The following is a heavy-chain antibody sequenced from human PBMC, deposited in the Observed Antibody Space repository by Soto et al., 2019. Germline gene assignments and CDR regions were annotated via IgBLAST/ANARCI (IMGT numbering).Heavy chain of an antibody. CDR2: ISWNTYVR. CDR1: GFTFVDCA. D-gene: IGHD2-21*02. CDR3: AKGPRGGVTTYYYMDV. J-gene: IGHJ6*03. Sequence: GGSLRLSCAASGFTFVDCAMHWVRQAPGKGLEWVAGISWNTYVRGYADSVKGRFTISRDNAKDSLYLQMNSLRSEDTALYYCAKGPRGGVTTYYYMDVWGKGTTVTVSS. V-gene: IGHV3-9*01.